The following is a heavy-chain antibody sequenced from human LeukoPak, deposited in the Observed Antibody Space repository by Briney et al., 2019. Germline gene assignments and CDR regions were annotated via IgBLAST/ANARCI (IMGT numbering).Heavy chain of an antibody. D-gene: IGHD3-10*01. V-gene: IGHV1-69*05. CDR3: ASYWGYGSGSCAFDI. J-gene: IGHJ3*02. CDR1: GGTFSSYA. Sequence: SVKVSCKASGGTFSSYAISWVRQAPGQGLEWMGRIIPIFGTANYAQKFQGRVTITTDESMSTAYMELSSLRSEDTAVYYCASYWGYGSGSCAFDIWGQGTMVTVSS. CDR2: IIPIFGTA.